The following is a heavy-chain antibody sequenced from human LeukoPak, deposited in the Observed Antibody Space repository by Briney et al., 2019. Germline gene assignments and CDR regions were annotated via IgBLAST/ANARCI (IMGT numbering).Heavy chain of an antibody. CDR2: INHSGST. V-gene: IGHV4-34*01. CDR1: GGSFSGYY. J-gene: IGHJ4*02. D-gene: IGHD5-24*01. Sequence: SETLSLTCAVYGGSFSGYYWSWIRQPPGKGLEWIWEINHSGSTNYYPSLKSRVTISVDTSKNQFSLKLTSVTAADTAVYYCARIGMHERWLQLVDYWGQGTLVTVSS. CDR3: ARIGMHERWLQLVDY.